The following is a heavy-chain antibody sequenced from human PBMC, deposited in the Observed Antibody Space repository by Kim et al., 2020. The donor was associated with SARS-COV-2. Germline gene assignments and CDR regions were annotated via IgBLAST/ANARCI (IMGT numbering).Heavy chain of an antibody. CDR3: TTKGIAVATGFDY. CDR2: IKSKTDGGTT. V-gene: IGHV3-15*01. J-gene: IGHJ4*02. D-gene: IGHD6-19*01. CDR1: GFTFSNAW. Sequence: GGSLRLSCAASGFTFSNAWMSWVRQAPGKGLEWVGRIKSKTDGGTTDYAAPVKGRFTISRDDSKNTLYLQMNSLKTEDTAVYYCTTKGIAVATGFDYWGQGTLVTVSS.